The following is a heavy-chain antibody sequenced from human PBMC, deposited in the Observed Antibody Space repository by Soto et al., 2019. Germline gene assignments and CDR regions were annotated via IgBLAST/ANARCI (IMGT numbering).Heavy chain of an antibody. CDR2: IGSHDGGT. Sequence: EVPLLESGGGLVQPGGSLRLSCEVSGFTFIYYAMTWVRQAPGKGLEWVSSIGSHDGGTFYADPVKGRFTVSRDVYKNTLYLPMNSLRTVETAVYYCAQLGYGAYERRFDYWGQGILVTVS. V-gene: IGHV3-23*01. D-gene: IGHD4-17*01. CDR1: GFTFIYYA. CDR3: AQLGYGAYERRFDY. J-gene: IGHJ4*02.